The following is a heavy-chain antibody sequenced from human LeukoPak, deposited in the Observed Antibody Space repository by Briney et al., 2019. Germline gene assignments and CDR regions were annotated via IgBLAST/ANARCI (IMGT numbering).Heavy chain of an antibody. CDR1: GYTFTGYY. J-gene: IGHJ5*02. CDR3: ARGDTYYYDSSGYPLFDP. V-gene: IGHV1-2*02. CDR2: INPNSGGT. D-gene: IGHD3-22*01. Sequence: GASVKVSCKASGYTFTGYYMHWVRQAPGQGLEWMGWINPNSGGTNYAQKFQGRVTMTRDTSISTAYMELSRLRSDDTAVYYCARGDTYYYDSSGYPLFDPWGQGTLVTVSS.